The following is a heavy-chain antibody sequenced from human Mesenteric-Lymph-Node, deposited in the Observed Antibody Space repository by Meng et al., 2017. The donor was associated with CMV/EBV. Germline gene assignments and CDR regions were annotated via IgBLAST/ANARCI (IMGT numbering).Heavy chain of an antibody. J-gene: IGHJ4*02. CDR1: GFTVSTNY. V-gene: IGHV3-53*01. Sequence: GESLKISCAASGFTVSTNYMTWVRQTPGRGLECVSIIYSGGDTYYADSVKGRFTISRDNSKTTLYLQMNNLRAEDTAVYYCARGGYYLPDFWGQGTLVTVSS. D-gene: IGHD3-10*02. CDR3: ARGGYYLPDF. CDR2: IYSGGDT.